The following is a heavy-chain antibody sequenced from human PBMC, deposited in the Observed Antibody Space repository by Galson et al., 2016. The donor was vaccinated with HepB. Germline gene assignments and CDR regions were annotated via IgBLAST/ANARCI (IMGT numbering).Heavy chain of an antibody. J-gene: IGHJ4*02. Sequence: SLRLSCAASGFSFSRNWMSWVRQAPGKGLEWVACIKQDASEKHYVDSVKGRFTISRDNAMKSLYLQMNSLRVEDTAIYYCAALDTAFLPPSGYWGQGTLVTVSS. D-gene: IGHD5-18*01. CDR3: AALDTAFLPPSGY. CDR1: GFSFSRNW. V-gene: IGHV3-7*03. CDR2: IKQDASEK.